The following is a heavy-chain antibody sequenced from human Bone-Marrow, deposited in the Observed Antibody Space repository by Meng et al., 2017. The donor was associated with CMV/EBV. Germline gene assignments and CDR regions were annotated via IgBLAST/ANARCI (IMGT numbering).Heavy chain of an antibody. CDR1: GFTFDDYG. Sequence: GESLKISCAASGFTFDDYGMSWVRQAPGKGLEWVSGINWNGGSTGYADSVKGRFTISRDNAKNSLYLQMNSLRAEDTALYYCAREQGGSGSYYYWGQGTLVTFSS. D-gene: IGHD3-10*01. V-gene: IGHV3-20*04. CDR2: INWNGGST. CDR3: AREQGGSGSYYY. J-gene: IGHJ4*02.